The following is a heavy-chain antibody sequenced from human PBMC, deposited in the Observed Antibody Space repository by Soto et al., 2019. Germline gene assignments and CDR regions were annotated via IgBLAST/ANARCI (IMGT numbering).Heavy chain of an antibody. D-gene: IGHD3-10*01. CDR1: GFTFSSYA. CDR3: AKNVLLWFGELLFPTYFDY. CDR2: ISGSGGST. J-gene: IGHJ4*02. V-gene: IGHV3-23*01. Sequence: GGSLRLSCAASGFTFSSYAMSWVRQAPGKGLEWVSAISGSGGSTYYADSVKGRFTISRDNPKNTLYLQMNSLRTEDTAVYYCAKNVLLWFGELLFPTYFDYWGQGTLVTVSS.